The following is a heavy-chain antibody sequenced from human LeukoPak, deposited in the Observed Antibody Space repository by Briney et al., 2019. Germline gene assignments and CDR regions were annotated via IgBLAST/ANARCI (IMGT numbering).Heavy chain of an antibody. CDR1: GYSISGGYY. J-gene: IGHJ4*02. CDR2: IHYSGST. CDR3: ARGFRGDNFDY. V-gene: IGHV4-38-2*02. Sequence: SETLSLTCSVSGYSISGGYYWGWVRQPPGKGLEWIGTIHYSGSTSYNPPLESRVTISVDPSKNQFSLKVTSVTAADTAVYFCARGFRGDNFDYWGQGTLVTVSS. D-gene: IGHD7-27*01.